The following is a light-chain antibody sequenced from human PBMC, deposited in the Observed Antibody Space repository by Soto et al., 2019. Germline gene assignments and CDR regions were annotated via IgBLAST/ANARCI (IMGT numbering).Light chain of an antibody. Sequence: DIQMTQSPASLSASVGDRVTITCRASQGIGNSLAWYQQKPGKVPKVLIYTASTLHSGVPSRFSGSGSGTDFTLTINSLQPEDVATYFCQKYDSFPWSFGQGPRVEI. CDR3: QKYDSFPWS. CDR1: QGIGNS. J-gene: IGKJ1*01. CDR2: TAS. V-gene: IGKV1-27*01.